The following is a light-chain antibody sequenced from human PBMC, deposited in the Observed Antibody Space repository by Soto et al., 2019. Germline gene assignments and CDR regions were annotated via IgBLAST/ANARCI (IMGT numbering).Light chain of an antibody. V-gene: IGKV3-20*01. J-gene: IGKJ5*01. CDR1: QSLSRNY. CDR3: QQYVGSPIT. Sequence: EIVLTQSPGTLSLSPGERATLSCRASQSLSRNYIAWYQHRPGQAPRLLIYGASSRATGIPDRFSGIGSGAVFTLTIRRLEPEDFALYYCQQYVGSPITFGQGTRLEIK. CDR2: GAS.